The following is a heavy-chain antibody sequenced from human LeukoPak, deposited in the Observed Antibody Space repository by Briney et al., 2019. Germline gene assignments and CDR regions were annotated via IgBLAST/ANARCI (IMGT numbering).Heavy chain of an antibody. Sequence: GGSLRLSCAASGYTFSSYSMNWVRQAPGKGLEWVSSISSSSSYIYYADSVKGRFTISRNNAKNSLYLQMNSLRAEDTAVYYCARVGGITIFPPSFAYYMDVWGKGTTVTVSS. J-gene: IGHJ6*03. CDR3: ARVGGITIFPPSFAYYMDV. CDR2: ISSSSSYI. D-gene: IGHD3-3*01. V-gene: IGHV3-21*01. CDR1: GYTFSSYS.